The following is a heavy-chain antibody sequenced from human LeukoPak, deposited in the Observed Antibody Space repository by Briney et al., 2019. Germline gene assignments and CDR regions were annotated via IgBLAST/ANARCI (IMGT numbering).Heavy chain of an antibody. J-gene: IGHJ4*02. CDR3: ARHVGTITMVRGVTAPVDY. Sequence: GESLKISCKGSGYSFTSYWIGWVRQMPGKGLEWMGIIYPGDSDTRYSPSFQGQVTISADKSISTAYLQWSSLKASDTAMYYCARHVGTITMVRGVTAPVDYWGQGTLVTVSS. V-gene: IGHV5-51*01. CDR1: GYSFTSYW. D-gene: IGHD3-10*01. CDR2: IYPGDSDT.